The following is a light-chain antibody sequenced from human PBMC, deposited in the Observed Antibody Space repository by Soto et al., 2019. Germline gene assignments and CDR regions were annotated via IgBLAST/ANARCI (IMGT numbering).Light chain of an antibody. Sequence: IVLTQSPATLSLSPGERATLSCRASQSVSSFLGWYQHKPGQAPRLLIYDASNRATGIPARFSGSGSGTEFTLTISSLEPDDFAVYYCQQRDSWPLTFGVWTKVEIK. V-gene: IGKV3-11*01. CDR3: QQRDSWPLT. CDR1: QSVSSF. J-gene: IGKJ4*01. CDR2: DAS.